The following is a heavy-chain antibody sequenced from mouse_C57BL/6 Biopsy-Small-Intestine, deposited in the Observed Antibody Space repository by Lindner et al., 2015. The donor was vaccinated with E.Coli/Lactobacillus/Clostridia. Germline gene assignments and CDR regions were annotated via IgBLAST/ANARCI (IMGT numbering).Heavy chain of an antibody. J-gene: IGHJ1*03. V-gene: IGHV1-84*01. CDR1: GYTFTDNY. Sequence: VQLQESGPELVKPGASVKISCKASGYTFTDNYINWVKQRPGQGLEWIGWIYPRSGNTKYNEKFKGKAILTADKSSSTAYMELRSLTSEDSAVYYCTRSDGYYRYFDVWGTGTTVTVSS. CDR3: TRSDGYYRYFDV. D-gene: IGHD2-3*01. CDR2: IYPRSGNT.